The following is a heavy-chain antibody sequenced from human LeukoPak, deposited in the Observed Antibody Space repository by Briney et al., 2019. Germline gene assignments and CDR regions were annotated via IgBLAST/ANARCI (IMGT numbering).Heavy chain of an antibody. CDR3: ARDSGTTGEVKFDP. V-gene: IGHV4-4*07. CDR1: GGSISSYY. Sequence: PSETLSLTCTVSGGSISSYYWSWIRQPAGKGLEWIGRIYTSGGTDYNPPLKSRVIMSVDTSKNHLSLKLTSVTAADTAVYYCARDSGTTGEVKFDPWGQGILVTVSS. J-gene: IGHJ5*02. D-gene: IGHD3-10*01. CDR2: IYTSGGT.